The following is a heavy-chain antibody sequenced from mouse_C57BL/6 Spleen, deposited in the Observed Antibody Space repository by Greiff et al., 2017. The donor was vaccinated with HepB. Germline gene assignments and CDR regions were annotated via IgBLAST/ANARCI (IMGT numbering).Heavy chain of an antibody. CDR3: AGPDGAMDY. V-gene: IGHV1-26*01. J-gene: IGHJ4*01. CDR1: GYTFTDYY. CDR2: INPNNGGT. Sequence: EVQLQQSGPELVKPGASVKISCKASGYTFTDYYMNWVKQSHGKSLEWIGDINPNNGGTSYNQKFKGKATLTVDKSSSTAYMELRSLTSEDSAVYYCAGPDGAMDYWGQGTSVTVSS.